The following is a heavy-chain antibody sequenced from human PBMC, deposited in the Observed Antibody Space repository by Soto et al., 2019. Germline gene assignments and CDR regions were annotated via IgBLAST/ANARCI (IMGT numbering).Heavy chain of an antibody. CDR1: GGTFSSYA. J-gene: IGHJ4*02. CDR2: IIPIFGTA. D-gene: IGHD3-9*01. CDR3: ARGSYYDILTGYYTPIPVDY. Sequence: GASVKVSCKASGGTFSSYAISWVRQAPGQGLEWMGGIIPIFGTANYAQKFQGRVTITADESTSTAYMELSSLRSEDTAVYYCARGSYYDILTGYYTPIPVDYWGQGTLVTVSS. V-gene: IGHV1-69*13.